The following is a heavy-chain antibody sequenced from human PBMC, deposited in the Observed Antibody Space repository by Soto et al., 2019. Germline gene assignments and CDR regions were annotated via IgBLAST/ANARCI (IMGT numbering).Heavy chain of an antibody. Sequence: LGESLKISCRTSGYRVTSYWIAWVRQMPGKGLEWMGIIFPSDSDTRYSPSFQGQVTISADRSTSTVFLQWASLKASDTAVYFCARKAKSGYFNWFDPWGQGTLVTVSS. CDR3: ARKAKSGYFNWFDP. D-gene: IGHD3-22*01. CDR2: IFPSDSDT. V-gene: IGHV5-51*01. CDR1: GYRVTSYW. J-gene: IGHJ5*02.